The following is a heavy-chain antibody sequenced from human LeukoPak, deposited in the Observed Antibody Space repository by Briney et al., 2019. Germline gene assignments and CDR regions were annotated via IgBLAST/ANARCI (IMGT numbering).Heavy chain of an antibody. CDR2: IHSSGST. CDR1: GGSISSYY. V-gene: IGHV4-59*08. D-gene: IGHD6-19*01. Sequence: SETLSLTCTVSGGSISSYYWNWIRQPPGKGLERIGYIHSSGSTKYNPSLKSRVTISVDTSKNQFSLKLSSVTAADRAVYYCARWYSSGWAFDYWGQGTLVTVSS. J-gene: IGHJ4*02. CDR3: ARWYSSGWAFDY.